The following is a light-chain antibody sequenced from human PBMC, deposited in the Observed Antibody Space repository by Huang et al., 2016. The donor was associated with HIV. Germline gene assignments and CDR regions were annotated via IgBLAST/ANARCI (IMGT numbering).Light chain of an antibody. CDR1: QRVSSY. Sequence: EIVLTQPPATLSLSPGERATLSCRASQRVSSYLAWYQQKPGQAPRLLIYDASNRATGSAARFGGSGSGTGVTRTISGLEPEDFAVYFWQQRSNWPLTFGGGTRVEIK. CDR3: QQRSNWPLT. CDR2: DAS. J-gene: IGKJ4*01. V-gene: IGKV3-11*01.